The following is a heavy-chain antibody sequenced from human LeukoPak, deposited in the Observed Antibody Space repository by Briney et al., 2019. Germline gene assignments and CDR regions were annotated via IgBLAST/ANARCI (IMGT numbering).Heavy chain of an antibody. D-gene: IGHD3-10*01. V-gene: IGHV3-7*01. CDR3: ARDQVWFGELGDAFDI. Sequence: GGSLRLSCAASGFILSSYWMSWVRQAPGKGLEWVANIKQDGSEKYYVDSVKGRFNISRDNARNSLNLQMNSLRAEDTAVYYCARDQVWFGELGDAFDIWGQGTMVTVSS. CDR1: GFILSSYW. CDR2: IKQDGSEK. J-gene: IGHJ3*02.